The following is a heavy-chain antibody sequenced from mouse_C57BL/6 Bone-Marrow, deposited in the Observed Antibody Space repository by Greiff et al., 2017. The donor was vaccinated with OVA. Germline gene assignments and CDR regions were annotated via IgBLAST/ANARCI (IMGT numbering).Heavy chain of an antibody. D-gene: IGHD2-3*01. CDR2: IHPNSGST. V-gene: IGHV1-64*01. Sequence: QVQLQQPGAELVKPGASVKLSCKASGYTFTSYWMHWVKQRPGQGLEWIGMIHPNSGSTNYNEKFKSKATLTVDKSSSTAYMQLSSLTSEDSAVYYCARVYDGYYPGFAYWGQGTLVTVSA. CDR3: ARVYDGYYPGFAY. CDR1: GYTFTSYW. J-gene: IGHJ3*01.